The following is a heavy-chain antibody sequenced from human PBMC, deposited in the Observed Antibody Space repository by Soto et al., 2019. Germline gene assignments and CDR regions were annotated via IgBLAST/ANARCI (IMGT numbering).Heavy chain of an antibody. Sequence: QIQLVQSGAELRKPGASVKVSCKTSGYTFTSSYLTWVRQAPGRGLEWVGWISPYNGNTNYAQKLQGRVTITTDTSSSTVYMQPRSLRPDDTAVYYCTRAGAAHYRFDPWGKGTLVTVSS. CDR1: GYTFTSSY. J-gene: IGHJ5*02. D-gene: IGHD1-26*01. CDR3: TRAGAAHYRFDP. CDR2: ISPYNGNT. V-gene: IGHV1-18*01.